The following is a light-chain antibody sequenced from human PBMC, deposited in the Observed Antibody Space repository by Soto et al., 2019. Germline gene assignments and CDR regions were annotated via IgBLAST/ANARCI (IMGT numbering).Light chain of an antibody. CDR3: QQYHHWPPIT. CDR2: RAS. J-gene: IGKJ5*01. CDR1: QNIDIN. Sequence: EIVLTQSPATLSVSPGERATLSCRASQNIDINLVWYQQKPGQAPRLLIFRASTRATAIPPRFSGSGSGTEFTLTISSLQSEDIAVYYCQQYHHWPPITFGQGTRLEIK. V-gene: IGKV3-15*01.